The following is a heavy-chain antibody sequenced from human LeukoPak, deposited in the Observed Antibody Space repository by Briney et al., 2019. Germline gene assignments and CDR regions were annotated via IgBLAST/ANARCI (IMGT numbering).Heavy chain of an antibody. CDR3: AKGIYSSGWSYFDY. D-gene: IGHD6-19*01. J-gene: IGHJ4*01. Sequence: GGSLRLSCAASGFTFSNSALSWVRQAPGKGLEWVSTLSGSGITTYYAASVKGRFTISRDNSKNTLYLQMNSVRAEDTAVYYCAKGIYSSGWSYFDYWGHGTLVTVSS. CDR1: GFTFSNSA. V-gene: IGHV3-23*01. CDR2: LSGSGITT.